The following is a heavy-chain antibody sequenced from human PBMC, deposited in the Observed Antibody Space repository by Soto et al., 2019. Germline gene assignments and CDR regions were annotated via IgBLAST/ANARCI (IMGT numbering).Heavy chain of an antibody. CDR1: GGSISSDSYY. V-gene: IGHV4-39*01. J-gene: IGHJ4*02. CDR2: ISYSGST. Sequence: SETLSLTCTVSGGSISSDSYYWGWIRQPPEKGLEWIASISYSGSTYYNPTLKSRLTISVDTSKNQFSLNLRSVTAADTAVYYCASMGYHYGSGSYPLDYWGQGTLVTVSS. CDR3: ASMGYHYGSGSYPLDY. D-gene: IGHD3-10*01.